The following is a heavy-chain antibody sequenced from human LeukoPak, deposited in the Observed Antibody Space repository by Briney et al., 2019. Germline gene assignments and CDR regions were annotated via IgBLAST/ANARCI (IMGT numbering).Heavy chain of an antibody. CDR2: ISAYIGNT. D-gene: IGHD3-10*01. Sequence: ASVKVSCKASGYTFTGYYMHWVRQAPGQGLEWMGWISAYIGNTNYAQKHQGRVTMTTDTSTSKDYMELRSLRSDDTAVCYCARMRITWKAFDIWGQGTMPTVSS. CDR3: ARMRITWKAFDI. V-gene: IGHV1-18*04. CDR1: GYTFTGYY. J-gene: IGHJ3*02.